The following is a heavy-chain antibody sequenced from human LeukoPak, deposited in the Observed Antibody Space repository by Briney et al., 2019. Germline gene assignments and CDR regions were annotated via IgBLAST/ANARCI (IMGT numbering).Heavy chain of an antibody. Sequence: PSETLSLTCTVSGGSIRSYYWSWIRQPPGKGLEWIGYIYYSGSTNYNPSLKSRVTISVDTSKNQFSLKLISVTAADTAVYYCARGRFAGPSIPLDYWGQGTLVTVSS. CDR2: IYYSGST. CDR3: ARGRFAGPSIPLDY. D-gene: IGHD3-3*01. V-gene: IGHV4-59*01. CDR1: GGSIRSYY. J-gene: IGHJ4*02.